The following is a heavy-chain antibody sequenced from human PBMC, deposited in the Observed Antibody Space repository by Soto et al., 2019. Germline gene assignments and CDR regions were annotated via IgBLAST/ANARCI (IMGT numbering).Heavy chain of an antibody. V-gene: IGHV4-39*01. CDR1: GGSLSSTSTH. CDR2: IYYTEST. J-gene: IGHJ5*02. D-gene: IGHD2-2*01. CDR3: ATYSTIWGWLDP. Sequence: PSETLSLTCTVSGGSLSSTSTHWGWIRQPPGKGLEWIGNIYYTESTYYNPSLKSRVTISVDTSKNQFSLNLNSVTAADTAVYYCATYSTIWGWLDPWGQGTLVTVSS.